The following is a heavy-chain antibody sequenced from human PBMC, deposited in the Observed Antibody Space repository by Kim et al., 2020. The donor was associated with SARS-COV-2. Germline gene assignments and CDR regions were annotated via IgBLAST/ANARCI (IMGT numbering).Heavy chain of an antibody. Sequence: GGSLRLSCAASGFTFSSYAMSWVRQAPGKGLEWVSAISGSGGSTYYADSVKGRFTISRDNSKNTLYLQMNSLRAEDTAVYYCAKDHYIFPPARYGSVFFDYWGQGTLVTVSS. CDR1: GFTFSSYA. J-gene: IGHJ4*02. CDR2: ISGSGGST. D-gene: IGHD3-10*01. CDR3: AKDHYIFPPARYGSVFFDY. V-gene: IGHV3-23*01.